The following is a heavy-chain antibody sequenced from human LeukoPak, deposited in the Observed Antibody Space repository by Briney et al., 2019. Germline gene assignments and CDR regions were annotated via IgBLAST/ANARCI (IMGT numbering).Heavy chain of an antibody. CDR3: ASETTGGNWFDP. CDR1: GGSISSYY. J-gene: IGHJ5*02. D-gene: IGHD4-17*01. V-gene: IGHV4-59*01. CDR2: INYSGST. Sequence: PSETLSLTCSVSGGSISSYYWNWIRQPPGEELEWIGYINYSGSTNYNPSLKSRATISVDTSKNQFSLKLSSVTAADTAVYYCASETTGGNWFDPWGQGNLVTVSS.